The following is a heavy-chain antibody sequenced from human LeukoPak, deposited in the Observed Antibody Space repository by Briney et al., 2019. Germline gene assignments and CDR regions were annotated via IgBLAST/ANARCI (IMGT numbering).Heavy chain of an antibody. J-gene: IGHJ4*02. V-gene: IGHV4-39*07. CDR2: INHSGSS. D-gene: IGHD3-10*01. Sequence: SSETLSLTCTVSGGSISSYNYYWGWIRQPPGKGLEWIGEINHSGSSNYNPSLKSRVTISVDTSKNQFSLKLTSVTAADTAVYYCARSYNRVVLLYYWGQGTLVTVSS. CDR3: ARSYNRVVLLYY. CDR1: GGSISSYNYY.